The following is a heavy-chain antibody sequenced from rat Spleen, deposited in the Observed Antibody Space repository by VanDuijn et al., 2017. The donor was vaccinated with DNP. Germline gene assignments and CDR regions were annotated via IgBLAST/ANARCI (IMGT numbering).Heavy chain of an antibody. CDR3: ATHMYIRHYYFSTFDY. CDR2: ISYSGST. J-gene: IGHJ2*01. V-gene: IGHV3-1*01. CDR1: GYSITSNY. D-gene: IGHD1-6*01. Sequence: EVQLQESGPGLVKPSQSLSLTCSVTGYSITSNYWGWIRKFPGNKMEYIGHISYSGSTNYNPSLKSRFSITRDTSKNQFFLQLNSVTTEDTATYYCATHMYIRHYYFSTFDYWGQGVVVTVSS.